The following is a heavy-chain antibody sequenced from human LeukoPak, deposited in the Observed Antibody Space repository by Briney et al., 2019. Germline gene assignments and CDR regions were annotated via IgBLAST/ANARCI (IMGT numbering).Heavy chain of an antibody. J-gene: IGHJ4*02. V-gene: IGHV3-30*02. CDR3: AKDTGYTGSGTYENYYLDF. CDR2: IRYDGRNS. D-gene: IGHD3-10*01. Sequence: PGGSLRLSCAASGFTFSSYGMHWVRHAPGKGLEWVAFIRYDGRNSYYGDSVKGRFTISRDNSKSTLYLQMNSLRTEDTALYYCAKDTGYTGSGTYENYYLDFWGQGTLVTVSS. CDR1: GFTFSSYG.